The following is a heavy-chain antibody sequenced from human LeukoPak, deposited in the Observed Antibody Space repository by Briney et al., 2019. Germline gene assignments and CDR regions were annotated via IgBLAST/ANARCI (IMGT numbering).Heavy chain of an antibody. CDR3: ARLRFLEWLPHPFDY. D-gene: IGHD3-3*01. CDR2: LYVNGSP. Sequence: SETLSLTCTVSGDSISSAYWGWIRQSAGKGLEYIGRLYVNGSPNSNPSLKSRVTMSLDTSKNQFSLKLSSVTAADTAVYYCARLRFLEWLPHPFDYWGQGTLVTVSS. CDR1: GDSISSAY. V-gene: IGHV4-4*07. J-gene: IGHJ4*02.